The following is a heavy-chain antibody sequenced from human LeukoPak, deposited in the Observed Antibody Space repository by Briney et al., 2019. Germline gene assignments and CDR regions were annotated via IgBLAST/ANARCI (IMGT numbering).Heavy chain of an antibody. CDR3: ASLYYFDRSRGWNY. J-gene: IGHJ4*02. V-gene: IGHV4-39*01. CDR1: GGSISSSSYY. D-gene: IGHD3-22*01. CDR2: IYYSGST. Sequence: SETLSLTCTVSGGSISSSSYYWGWIRQPPGKGLEGIGSIYYSGSTYYNSSLKSRVTISVDTSKNQFSLKLSSVTAADTAVYYCASLYYFDRSRGWNYWGQGTLVTVSS.